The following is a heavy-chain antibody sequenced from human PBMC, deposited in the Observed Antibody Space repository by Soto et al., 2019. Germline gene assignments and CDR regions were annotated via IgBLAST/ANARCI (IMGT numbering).Heavy chain of an antibody. D-gene: IGHD3-10*01. J-gene: IGHJ6*03. CDR2: IYPGDSDT. Sequence: PGESLKISCKGSGYNFTRFWIGWVRQTPGKGLEWMGIIYPGDSDTRYSPAFQGQVTLSVDKSISTAYLQWSSLKASDTAMYYCARRHGSGIHPLSGAYYMDVWAKGTTGTGSS. CDR1: GYNFTRFW. CDR3: ARRHGSGIHPLSGAYYMDV. V-gene: IGHV5-51*01.